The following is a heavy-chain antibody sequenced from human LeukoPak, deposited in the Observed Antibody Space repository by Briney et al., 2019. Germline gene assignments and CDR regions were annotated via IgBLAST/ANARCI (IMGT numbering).Heavy chain of an antibody. CDR1: GFTFSSYE. V-gene: IGHV3-53*01. Sequence: GGSLRLSCAASGFTFSSYEMNWVRQAPGKGLEWVSVIYSTRTTYYADSVKGRFTISRDNSKNTVYLQMNSLRADDTAVYYCARDRDSGYDDDAFDIWGQGTMVSVSS. J-gene: IGHJ3*02. D-gene: IGHD5-12*01. CDR3: ARDRDSGYDDDAFDI. CDR2: IYSTRTT.